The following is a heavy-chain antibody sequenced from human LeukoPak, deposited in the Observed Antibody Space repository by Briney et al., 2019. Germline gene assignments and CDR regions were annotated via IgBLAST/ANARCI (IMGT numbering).Heavy chain of an antibody. J-gene: IGHJ4*02. CDR1: GGSFSGYY. V-gene: IGHV4-34*01. Sequence: SETLSLTCAVYGGSFSGYYWSWIRQPPGKGLEWIGEINHSGTTVYSPSLKSRLTISLDTSKNQFSLKLTSVTAADTAVYYCARDFDTSGYCFHYWGQGTLVTVSS. CDR3: ARDFDTSGYCFHY. D-gene: IGHD3-22*01. CDR2: INHSGTT.